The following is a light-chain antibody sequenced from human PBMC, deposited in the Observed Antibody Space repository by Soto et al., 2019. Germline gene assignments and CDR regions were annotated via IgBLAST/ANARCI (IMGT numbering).Light chain of an antibody. CDR3: MQALHTPLT. CDR2: LGS. V-gene: IGKV2-28*01. CDR1: QSLLHSNGYNY. Sequence: DIVMTQSPLSLPVTPGEPASISCRSSQSLLHSNGYNYLDWYLQKPGQSPELLIYLGSNRASGVPDRFSRRGSGTDFTLNISRVDAEDLGVYYCMQALHTPLTFGPGTKVDIK. J-gene: IGKJ3*01.